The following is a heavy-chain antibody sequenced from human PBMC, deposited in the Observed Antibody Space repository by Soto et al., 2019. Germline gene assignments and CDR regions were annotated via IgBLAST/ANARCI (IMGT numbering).Heavy chain of an antibody. CDR3: AKDRHFVIGSMDV. D-gene: IGHD3-16*02. CDR2: ISYDGSNK. J-gene: IGHJ6*02. CDR1: GFTFSSYG. V-gene: IGHV3-30*18. Sequence: PGGSRRLSCAASGFTFSSYGMHWVRQAPGKGLWWVAVISYDGSNKYYADSVKGRFTISXXXSXXTXXLXXNXXRAXDTAVYYCAKDRHFVIGSMDVWGQRTTVTVSS.